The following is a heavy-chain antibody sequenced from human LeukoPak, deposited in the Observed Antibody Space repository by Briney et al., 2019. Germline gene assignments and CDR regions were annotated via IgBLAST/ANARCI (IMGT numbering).Heavy chain of an antibody. V-gene: IGHV3-7*03. D-gene: IGHD6-19*01. CDR2: IKQDGSEK. CDR1: GFTFSSYW. Sequence: GGSLRLSCAASGFTFSSYWMSWVRQAPGKGLEWVANIKQDGSEKYSVDSVRGRFTISRDNAKNSLSPQMNSLRAEDTAVYYCARLSSGQWLGYWGQGTLVTVSS. J-gene: IGHJ4*02. CDR3: ARLSSGQWLGY.